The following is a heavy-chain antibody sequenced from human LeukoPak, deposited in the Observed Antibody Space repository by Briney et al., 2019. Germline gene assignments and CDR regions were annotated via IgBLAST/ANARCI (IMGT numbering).Heavy chain of an antibody. CDR1: GGAISSYY. V-gene: IGHV4-59*12. Sequence: SETLSLTCTVSGGAISSYYWNWIRQPPGKGLEWIGYISYSGTTNYNPSLKSRVTISVDTSKKQFSLKLTSAPAADTAVYYCARDNYDILTGYYTRYFDYWGQGTLVTVSS. D-gene: IGHD3-9*01. J-gene: IGHJ4*02. CDR2: ISYSGTT. CDR3: ARDNYDILTGYYTRYFDY.